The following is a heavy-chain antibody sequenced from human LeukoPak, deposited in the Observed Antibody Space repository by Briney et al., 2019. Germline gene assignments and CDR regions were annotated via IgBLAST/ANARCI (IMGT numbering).Heavy chain of an antibody. Sequence: SETLSLTCAVYGGSFSGYYWSWIRQPPGKGLEWIGEINHSGSTNYNPSLKSRVTISVDTSKNQFSLKLSPVTAADTAVYYCAVNYYDSSGYPASYFDYWGQGTLVTVSS. V-gene: IGHV4-34*01. D-gene: IGHD3-22*01. J-gene: IGHJ4*02. CDR1: GGSFSGYY. CDR3: AVNYYDSSGYPASYFDY. CDR2: INHSGST.